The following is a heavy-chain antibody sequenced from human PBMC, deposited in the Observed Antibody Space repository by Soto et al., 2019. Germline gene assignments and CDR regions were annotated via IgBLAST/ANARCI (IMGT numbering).Heavy chain of an antibody. Sequence: GGSLRLSCAASGFTFSSYDMHWVRQATGKGLEWVSAIGTAGDTYYPGSVKGRFTISRENAKNSLYLQMNSLRAGDTAVYYCARGLPWGGLVAMAYFDYWGQGTLVTVSS. CDR2: IGTAGDT. D-gene: IGHD2-21*01. V-gene: IGHV3-13*01. CDR1: GFTFSSYD. CDR3: ARGLPWGGLVAMAYFDY. J-gene: IGHJ4*02.